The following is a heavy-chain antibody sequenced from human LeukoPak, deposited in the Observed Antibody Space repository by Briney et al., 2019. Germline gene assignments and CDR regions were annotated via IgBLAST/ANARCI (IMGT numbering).Heavy chain of an antibody. Sequence: GESLKISCKGSGYSFTSYWIGWVRQMPRKGLEWMGIIYPGDSDARYSPSFQGQVTISVDKSISTAYLQWSSLKASDTAMYYCARRGRYCSSTTCYFSYWGQGTLVTVSS. V-gene: IGHV5-51*01. J-gene: IGHJ4*02. CDR3: ARRGRYCSSTTCYFSY. D-gene: IGHD2-2*01. CDR1: GYSFTSYW. CDR2: IYPGDSDA.